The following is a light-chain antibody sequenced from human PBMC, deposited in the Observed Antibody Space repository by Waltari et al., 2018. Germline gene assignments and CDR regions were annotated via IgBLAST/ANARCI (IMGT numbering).Light chain of an antibody. V-gene: IGKV4-1*01. Sequence: DIVMTQSPDSLAVSLGERATINCKSSQSVLYSSNNKTYVAWYQQKPVQPPKLLVYWASTRESGVPDRFSGSGSGTDFSLTISSLQAEDVAVYYCQQFYSLPVTFGGGTNVEIK. J-gene: IGKJ4*01. CDR1: QSVLYSSNNKTY. CDR2: WAS. CDR3: QQFYSLPVT.